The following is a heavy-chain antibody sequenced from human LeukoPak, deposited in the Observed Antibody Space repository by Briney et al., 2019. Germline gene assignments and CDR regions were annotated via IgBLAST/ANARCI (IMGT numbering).Heavy chain of an antibody. V-gene: IGHV3-21*01. CDR3: TRVLIDDYDSSGYSLNAFDI. CDR1: GFTFSSYG. Sequence: GGSLRLSCAASGFTFSSYGMHWVRQAPGKGLEWVSSISSSSSYIYYADSVKGRFTISRDNAKNSLYLQMNSLRAEDTAVYYCTRVLIDDYDSSGYSLNAFDIWGQGTMVTVSS. J-gene: IGHJ3*02. CDR2: ISSSSSYI. D-gene: IGHD3-22*01.